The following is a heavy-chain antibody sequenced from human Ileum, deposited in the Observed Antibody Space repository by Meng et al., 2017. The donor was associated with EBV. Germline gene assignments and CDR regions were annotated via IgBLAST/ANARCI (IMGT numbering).Heavy chain of an antibody. CDR2: IGLSADAI. J-gene: IGHJ5*02. CDR1: GFIFSDYS. CDR3: AGRNNWFDP. D-gene: IGHD1-14*01. V-gene: IGHV3-11*01. Sequence: HVEVGEFGGWLSQPGGSLRSACAAPGFIFSDYSLSWIRQAPGKGLQVIASIGLSADAIYYADSVKGRFTISRDNANNSLYLQMNNLRVDETAVYYCAGRNNWFDPWGQGTLVTVSS.